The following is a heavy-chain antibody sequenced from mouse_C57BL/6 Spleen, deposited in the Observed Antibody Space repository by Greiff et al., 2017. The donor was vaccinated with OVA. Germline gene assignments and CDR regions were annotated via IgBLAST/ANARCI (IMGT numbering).Heavy chain of an antibody. V-gene: IGHV1-22*01. Sequence: VQLQQSGPELVKPGASVKMSCKASGYTFTDYNMHWVKQSHGKSLEWIGYINPNNGGTSYNQKFKGKATLTVNKSSSTAYMELRSLTSEESAVYYCARFYDGYYPYAMDYWGQGTSVTVSS. CDR1: GYTFTDYN. CDR3: ARFYDGYYPYAMDY. CDR2: INPNNGGT. D-gene: IGHD2-3*01. J-gene: IGHJ4*01.